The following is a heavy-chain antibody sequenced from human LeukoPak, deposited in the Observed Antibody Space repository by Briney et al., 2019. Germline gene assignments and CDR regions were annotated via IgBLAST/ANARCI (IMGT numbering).Heavy chain of an antibody. D-gene: IGHD6-19*01. V-gene: IGHV3-74*01. Sequence: GGSLRLSCAASGFTFSSYWMHWVRQAPGKGLVWVSRINNDGSSTSYADSVKGRFTISRDNAKNTLYLQMNSLRAEDTAVYYCASSGYSSGWYSFDYWGQGTLVTVSS. CDR1: GFTFSSYW. CDR2: INNDGSST. CDR3: ASSGYSSGWYSFDY. J-gene: IGHJ4*02.